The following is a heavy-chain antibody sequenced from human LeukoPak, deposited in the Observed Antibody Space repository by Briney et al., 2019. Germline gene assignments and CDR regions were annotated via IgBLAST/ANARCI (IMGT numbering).Heavy chain of an antibody. CDR1: GFTFSSYA. D-gene: IGHD6-19*01. J-gene: IGHJ4*02. CDR2: ISGSGGST. CDR3: AKGHSSGWHSGGY. Sequence: GGSLRLSCAASGFTFSSYAMSWVRQAPGKGPEWVSAISGSGGSTYYADSVKGRFTISRDNSKNTLYLQMNSLRAEDTAVYYCAKGHSSGWHSGGYWGQGTLVTVSS. V-gene: IGHV3-23*01.